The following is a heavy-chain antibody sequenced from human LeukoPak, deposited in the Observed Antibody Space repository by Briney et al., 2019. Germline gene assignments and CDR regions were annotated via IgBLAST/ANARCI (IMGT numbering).Heavy chain of an antibody. V-gene: IGHV3-48*04. CDR1: GFTFSSYA. D-gene: IGHD2-21*01. J-gene: IGHJ4*02. CDR3: ARGGRYGLLDYFDY. Sequence: GGSLRLSCAASGFTFSSYAMSWVRQAPGKGLEWVSYISSSGSTIYYADSVKGRFTISRDNAKNSLYLQMNSLRAEDTAVYYCARGGRYGLLDYFDYWGQGTLVTVSS. CDR2: ISSSGSTI.